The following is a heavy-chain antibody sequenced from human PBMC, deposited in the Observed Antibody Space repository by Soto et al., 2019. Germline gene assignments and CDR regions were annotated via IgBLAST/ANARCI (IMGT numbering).Heavy chain of an antibody. CDR1: GGSISSGGYF. V-gene: IGHV4-31*03. Sequence: SETPSLTCTVSGGSISSGGYFWSWIRQHPGKGLEWIGFIYYSGSTYYNPSLKSRVTISVDTSKNQFSLKLSSVTAADTAVYYCAREGAAPYYYYGMDVWGQGTTVTV. CDR3: AREGAAPYYYYGMDV. D-gene: IGHD6-6*01. J-gene: IGHJ6*02. CDR2: IYYSGST.